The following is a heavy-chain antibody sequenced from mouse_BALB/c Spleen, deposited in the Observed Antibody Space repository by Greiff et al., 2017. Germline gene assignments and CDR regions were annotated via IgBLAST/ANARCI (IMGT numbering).Heavy chain of an antibody. Sequence: EVKLMESGAELVRPGALVKLSCKASGFNIKDYYMHWVKQRPEQGLEWIGWIDPENGNTIYDPKFQGKASITADTSSNTAYLQLSSLTSEDTAVYYCARRYDFYAMDYWGQGTSVTVSS. CDR2: IDPENGNT. CDR1: GFNIKDYY. J-gene: IGHJ4*01. CDR3: ARRYDFYAMDY. V-gene: IGHV14-1*02. D-gene: IGHD2-14*01.